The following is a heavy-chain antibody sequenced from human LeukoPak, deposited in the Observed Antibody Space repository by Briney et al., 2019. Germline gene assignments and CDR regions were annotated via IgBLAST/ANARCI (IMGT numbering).Heavy chain of an antibody. CDR2: ISYDGSNK. D-gene: IGHD3-16*02. CDR3: AGEDPIVY. CDR1: GFTFSSYA. J-gene: IGHJ4*02. Sequence: GRSLRLSCAASGFTFSSYAMHWVRQAPGKGLEWVAVISYDGSNKYYADSVKGRFTISRDNSKNTLYLQMNSLTTEDTAVYYCAGEDPIVYWGQGILVTVSS. V-gene: IGHV3-30*14.